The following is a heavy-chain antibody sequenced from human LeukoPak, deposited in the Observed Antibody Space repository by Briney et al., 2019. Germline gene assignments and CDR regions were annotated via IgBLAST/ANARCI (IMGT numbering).Heavy chain of an antibody. CDR3: AGEPRRYCSTTTCPRWLDP. CDR1: GGSISSSSYY. J-gene: IGHJ5*02. D-gene: IGHD2-2*01. Sequence: SETLSLTCTVSGGSISSSSYYWGWIRQPPGKGLEWIGSIYYSGSTYYNPSLKSRVTISVDTSKNQFSLKLSSVTAADTAVYYCAGEPRRYCSTTTCPRWLDPWGQGTLVTVSS. CDR2: IYYSGST. V-gene: IGHV4-39*07.